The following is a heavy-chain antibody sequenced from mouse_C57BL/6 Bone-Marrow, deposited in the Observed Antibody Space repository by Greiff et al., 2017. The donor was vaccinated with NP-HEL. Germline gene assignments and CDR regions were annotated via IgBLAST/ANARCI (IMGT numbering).Heavy chain of an antibody. V-gene: IGHV1-80*01. CDR3: ARADYGSCPFGYTMAY. Sequence: QVQLQQSGAELVKPGASVKISCKASGYAFSSYWMNWVKERPGKGLEWIGQIYPGDGDTKYNGKFKGKATLTVDKSSSTAYMQISSLTSEESAVYLCARADYGSCPFGYTMAYWGQGTLVTVSS. CDR2: IYPGDGDT. J-gene: IGHJ4*01. D-gene: IGHD1-1*01. CDR1: GYAFSSYW.